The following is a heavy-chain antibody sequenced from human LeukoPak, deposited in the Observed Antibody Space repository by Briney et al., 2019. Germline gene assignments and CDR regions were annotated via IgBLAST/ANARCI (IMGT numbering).Heavy chain of an antibody. V-gene: IGHV1-2*02. CDR3: ARGHVPLQWFGEGGFDP. Sequence: GAPVKVSYKSSVYTFTDYYVHWVRQAPGQGLEWMGWFNPDNGGTNSVQKFQGRVTMTGDTYMSTAYMELSRLRSDDTAVYYCARGHVPLQWFGEGGFDPWGQGTLVTVSS. J-gene: IGHJ5*02. D-gene: IGHD3-10*01. CDR2: FNPDNGGT. CDR1: VYTFTDYY.